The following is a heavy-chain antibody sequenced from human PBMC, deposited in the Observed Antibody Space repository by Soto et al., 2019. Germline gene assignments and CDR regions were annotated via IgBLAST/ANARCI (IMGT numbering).Heavy chain of an antibody. CDR3: ARTPELGYYYGMDV. CDR2: IYYRGST. CDR1: GGSISSSSYY. V-gene: IGHV4-39*01. J-gene: IGHJ6*02. D-gene: IGHD3-16*01. Sequence: PSETLSLTCTVSGGSISSSSYYWGWIRQPPGKGLEGIGSIYYRGSTYYNPSLKSRVTISVDTSKNQFSLKLSSVTAADKAVYYCARTPELGYYYGMDVWGQGTTVTVSS.